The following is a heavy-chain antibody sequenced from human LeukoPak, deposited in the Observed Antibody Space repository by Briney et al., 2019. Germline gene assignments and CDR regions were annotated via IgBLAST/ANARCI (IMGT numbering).Heavy chain of an antibody. Sequence: PSETLSLTCSVSGDSITDYYWTWIRQPPGKGLEWIGYFYYTGSTNYNPSLKSRVTISADTSKKEFSLNLRSVTAADTAVYYCARGAAATYWGQGTLVTVSS. CDR1: GDSITDYY. CDR3: ARGAAATY. D-gene: IGHD6-13*01. J-gene: IGHJ4*02. CDR2: FYYTGST. V-gene: IGHV4-59*01.